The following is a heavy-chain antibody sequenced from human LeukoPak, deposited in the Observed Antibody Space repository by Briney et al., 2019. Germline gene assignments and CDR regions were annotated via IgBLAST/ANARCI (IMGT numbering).Heavy chain of an antibody. CDR2: INAGNGNT. CDR1: GFTFTSYA. D-gene: IGHD5-24*01. Sequence: ASVKVSCKASGFTFTSYAMHWVRQAPGQRLEWMGWINAGNGNTKYSQKFQGRVTITRDTSASTAYMELSSLRSEDTAVYYCATRPRRDGYKNFDYWGQGTLVTVSS. CDR3: ATRPRRDGYKNFDY. V-gene: IGHV1-3*01. J-gene: IGHJ4*02.